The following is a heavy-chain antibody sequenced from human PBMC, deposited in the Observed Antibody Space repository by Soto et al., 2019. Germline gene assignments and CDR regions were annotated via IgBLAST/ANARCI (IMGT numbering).Heavy chain of an antibody. J-gene: IGHJ4*02. V-gene: IGHV1-18*01. Sequence: ASVKLSCTASGYTNTSYGISWVRQAPGQGLEWMGWISAYNGNTNYAQKLQGRVTMTTDTSTSTAYMELRSLRSDDTAVYYCARGYYYDSSGYYDYWGQGTLVTVSS. CDR1: GYTNTSYG. CDR2: ISAYNGNT. D-gene: IGHD3-22*01. CDR3: ARGYYYDSSGYYDY.